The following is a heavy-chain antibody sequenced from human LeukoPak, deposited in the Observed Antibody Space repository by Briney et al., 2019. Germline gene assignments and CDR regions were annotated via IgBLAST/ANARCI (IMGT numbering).Heavy chain of an antibody. V-gene: IGHV1-69*05. Sequence: SVKVSCKASGGTFSSYAISWVRRAPGQGLEWMGGIIPIFGTANYAQKFQGRVTITTDESTSTAYMELSSLRSEDTAVYYCASTVTTGDAFDIWGQGTMVTVSS. CDR2: IIPIFGTA. D-gene: IGHD4-17*01. CDR3: ASTVTTGDAFDI. CDR1: GGTFSSYA. J-gene: IGHJ3*02.